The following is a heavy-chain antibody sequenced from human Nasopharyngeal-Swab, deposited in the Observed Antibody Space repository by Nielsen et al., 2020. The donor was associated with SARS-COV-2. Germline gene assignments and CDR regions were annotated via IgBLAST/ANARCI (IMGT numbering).Heavy chain of an antibody. CDR3: AREAYGASANFAS. V-gene: IGHV4-4*02. J-gene: IGHJ4*02. CDR1: PDSISSGNW. D-gene: IGHD4/OR15-4a*01. CDR2: IYHSGTT. Sequence: SETLSLTCAVSPDSISSGNWWNWVRQSPGKGLEWIGEIYHSGTTNYNPSLKSRLTISVDTSKNQFSLKLTSATAADTAVYYCAREAYGASANFASWGQGTLVTVSS.